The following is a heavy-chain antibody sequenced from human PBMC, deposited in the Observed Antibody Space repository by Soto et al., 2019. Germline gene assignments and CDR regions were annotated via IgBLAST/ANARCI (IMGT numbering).Heavy chain of an antibody. D-gene: IGHD3-3*01. V-gene: IGHV1-2*02. CDR3: ARGGITVFGVIDY. Sequence: ASVKVSCKASGYTFTDYYVHWVRQAPGQGLGWMGWINSKSGGTNYAQKFQGRVTMTRDTSISTAYMDSSRLTYDDTAVYYCARGGITVFGVIDYWGQGTPVTVSS. CDR1: GYTFTDYY. J-gene: IGHJ4*02. CDR2: INSKSGGT.